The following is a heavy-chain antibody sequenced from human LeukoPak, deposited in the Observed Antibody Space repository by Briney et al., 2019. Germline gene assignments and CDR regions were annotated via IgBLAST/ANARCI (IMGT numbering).Heavy chain of an antibody. CDR1: GFTFGDYA. D-gene: IGHD2-8*01. Sequence: PGGSLRLSCTASGFTFGDYAMSWVRQAPGKGLEWVGFIRSKAYGGTTEYAASVKGRFTISRDDSKSIAYLQMNSLKTEDTAVYYCTSRHSTSGDYWGQGTLVTVSS. CDR2: IRSKAYGGTT. V-gene: IGHV3-49*04. CDR3: TSRHSTSGDY. J-gene: IGHJ4*02.